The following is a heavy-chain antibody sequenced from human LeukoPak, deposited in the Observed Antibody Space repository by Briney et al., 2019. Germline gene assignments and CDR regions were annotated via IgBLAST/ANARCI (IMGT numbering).Heavy chain of an antibody. V-gene: IGHV3-66*01. CDR2: IYSGGST. CDR3: AREHSGYDSNYYYGMDV. D-gene: IGHD5-12*01. Sequence: GGSLRLSCAASGFTVSSNYMSWVRQAPGKGLEWVSVIYSGGSTYYADSVKGRFTISRDNSKNTLYLQMNSLRAEDTAVYYCAREHSGYDSNYYYGMDVWGQGTTVTVSS. J-gene: IGHJ6*02. CDR1: GFTVSSNY.